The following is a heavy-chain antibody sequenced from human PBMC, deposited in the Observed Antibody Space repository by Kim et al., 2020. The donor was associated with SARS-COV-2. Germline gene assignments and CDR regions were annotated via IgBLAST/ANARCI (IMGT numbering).Heavy chain of an antibody. J-gene: IGHJ4*02. CDR3: TTERGGLLWFGEYGTFDY. V-gene: IGHV3-15*01. D-gene: IGHD3-10*01. Sequence: KGRFTSSRDDSKNTLYLQMNSLKTEDTAVYYCTTERGGLLWFGEYGTFDYWGQGTLVTVSS.